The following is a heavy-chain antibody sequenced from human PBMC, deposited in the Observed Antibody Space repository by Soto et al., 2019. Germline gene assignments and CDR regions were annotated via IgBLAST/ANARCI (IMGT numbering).Heavy chain of an antibody. CDR2: IYYSGST. J-gene: IGHJ3*02. CDR1: GGSISSYY. CDR3: ARQNDFSRDAFDI. Sequence: LSLTCTVSGGSISSYYWSWIRQPPGKGLEWIGYIYYSGSTNYNPSLKSRVTISVDTSKNQFSLKLSSVTAADTAVYYCARQNDFSRDAFDIWGQGTMVTVSS. V-gene: IGHV4-59*08. D-gene: IGHD3-3*01.